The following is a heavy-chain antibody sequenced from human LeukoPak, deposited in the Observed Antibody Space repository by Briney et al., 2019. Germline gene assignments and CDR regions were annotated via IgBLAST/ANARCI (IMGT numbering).Heavy chain of an antibody. V-gene: IGHV4-59*08. CDR2: IYYKGNT. Sequence: ETLSLTCGVSGGSIYSHYWGWIRQPTGKGLEWIGDIYYKGNTNYNPSLKSRVTISLDTSKNHLSLTLTSVVAADTAIYYCMRRDTGWNYSDYWGQGILVTVSS. J-gene: IGHJ4*02. D-gene: IGHD6-19*01. CDR3: MRRDTGWNYSDY. CDR1: GGSIYSHY.